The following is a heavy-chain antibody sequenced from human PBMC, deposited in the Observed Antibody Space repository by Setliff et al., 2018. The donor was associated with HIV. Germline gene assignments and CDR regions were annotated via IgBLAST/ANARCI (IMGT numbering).Heavy chain of an antibody. CDR1: GYPINSGYF. D-gene: IGHD3-16*01. CDR3: ARMVSDYIGHSDY. V-gene: IGHV4-38-2*02. CDR2: IWHNGNT. Sequence: NPSETLSLTCTVSGYPINSGYFWGWIRQPPGKGLEWIGSIWHNGNTYYNPSLRSRVSLSVDTSKNQFSLRLSSVTASDTAVYYCARMVSDYIGHSDYWGQGTLVTVSS. J-gene: IGHJ4*02.